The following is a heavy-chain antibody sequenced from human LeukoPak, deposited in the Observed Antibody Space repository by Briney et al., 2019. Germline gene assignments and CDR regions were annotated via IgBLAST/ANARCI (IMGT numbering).Heavy chain of an antibody. J-gene: IGHJ4*02. CDR3: ARTARHLDY. V-gene: IGHV3-48*03. Sequence: GGSLRLSCAASGFTFSSYEMNWVRQAPGKGLGWVSYISSSGSTIYYADSVKGRFTISRDNAKNLLYLQMNDLRVEDTAVYYCARTARHLDYWGQGTLVTVSS. CDR2: ISSSGSTI. D-gene: IGHD5-18*01. CDR1: GFTFSSYE.